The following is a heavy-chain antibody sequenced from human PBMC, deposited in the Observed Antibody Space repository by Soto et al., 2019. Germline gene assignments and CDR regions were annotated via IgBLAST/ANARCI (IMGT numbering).Heavy chain of an antibody. Sequence: GGSLRLSCTASGFIVSDTYVNWVRQAPGKGLEWVSVISNRGDTHYADSVRGRFSLSRDISDNTLHLQMNNLRVEDTAVYYCAREPRYWCGGSCSITGDAYDIWGQGTMVTVS. CDR1: GFIVSDTY. J-gene: IGHJ3*02. V-gene: IGHV3-66*01. CDR2: ISNRGDT. CDR3: AREPRYWCGGSCSITGDAYDI. D-gene: IGHD2-15*01.